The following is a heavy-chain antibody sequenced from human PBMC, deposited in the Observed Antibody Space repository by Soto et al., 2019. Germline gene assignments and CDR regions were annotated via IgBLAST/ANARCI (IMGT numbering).Heavy chain of an antibody. J-gene: IGHJ4*02. Sequence: QVQLVESGGGVVQPGRSLRLSRAASGFTFSSYAMHWVRQAPGKGLEWVAVISYDGSNKYYADSVKGRFTISRDNSKNTLYLQMNSLRAEDTAVYYCARDESQYSSGWWYFDYWGQGTLVTVSS. D-gene: IGHD6-19*01. V-gene: IGHV3-30-3*01. CDR3: ARDESQYSSGWWYFDY. CDR2: ISYDGSNK. CDR1: GFTFSSYA.